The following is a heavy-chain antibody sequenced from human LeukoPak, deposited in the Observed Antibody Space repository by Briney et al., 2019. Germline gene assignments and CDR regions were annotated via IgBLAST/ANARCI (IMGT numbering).Heavy chain of an antibody. CDR1: GFTFSSYG. CDR3: AKDGLRYDFWSGYWIDY. D-gene: IGHD3-3*01. Sequence: PGGSLRLSCAASGFTFSSYGMPWVRQAPGKGLEWVAVISYDGSNKYYADSVKGRFTISRDNSKNTLYLQMNSLRAEDTAVYYCAKDGLRYDFWSGYWIDYWGQGTLVTVSS. CDR2: ISYDGSNK. V-gene: IGHV3-30*18. J-gene: IGHJ4*02.